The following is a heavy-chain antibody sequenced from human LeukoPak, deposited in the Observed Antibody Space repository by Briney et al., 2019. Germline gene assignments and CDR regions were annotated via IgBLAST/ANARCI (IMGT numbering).Heavy chain of an antibody. J-gene: IGHJ5*01. CDR2: ISRRGGST. Sequence: GGSLRLSCAASGFTLSSNAMRWVRQAQGKGLEWVSAISRRGGSTYYADSVKGRFTISRDNSNNTPYLQMSSLRAEDTAVYYCAKDLDRQLVLWFDSWGQGTLVTVSS. CDR1: GFTLSSNA. V-gene: IGHV3-23*01. D-gene: IGHD6-6*01. CDR3: AKDLDRQLVLWFDS.